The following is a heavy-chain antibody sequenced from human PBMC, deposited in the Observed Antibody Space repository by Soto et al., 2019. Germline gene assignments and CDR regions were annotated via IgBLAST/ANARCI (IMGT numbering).Heavy chain of an antibody. CDR2: IIGSGGTT. CDR3: AKRPLELHMYDY. D-gene: IGHD1-7*01. Sequence: ESGGGLVQPGGSLRLSCPASGFIFRNYVMTWVRQAPGKGLEWVSSIIGSGGTTYYTDSVKGRFTISRDNSKNTLFLQINSLRAEDTAVYYCAKRPLELHMYDYWGQGTLVTVSS. V-gene: IGHV3-23*01. CDR1: GFIFRNYV. J-gene: IGHJ4*02.